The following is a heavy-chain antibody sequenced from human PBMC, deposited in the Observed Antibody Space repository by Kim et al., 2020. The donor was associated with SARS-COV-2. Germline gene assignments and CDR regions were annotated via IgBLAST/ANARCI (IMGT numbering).Heavy chain of an antibody. CDR1: GGSFSGYY. V-gene: IGHV4-34*01. Sequence: SETLSLTCAVYGGSFSGYYWSWIRQPPGKGLEWIGEINHSGSTNYNPSLKSRVTISVDTSKNQFSLKLSSVTAADTAVYYCARVVVGFGELQVKWFYPWGQGTLVTVAS. D-gene: IGHD3-10*01. J-gene: IGHJ5*02. CDR2: INHSGST. CDR3: ARVVVGFGELQVKWFYP.